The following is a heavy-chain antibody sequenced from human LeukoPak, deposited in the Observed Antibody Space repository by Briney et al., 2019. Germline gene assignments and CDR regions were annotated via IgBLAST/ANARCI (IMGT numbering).Heavy chain of an antibody. J-gene: IGHJ6*04. CDR1: GFTFSSSV. CDR2: ISSSGGNT. Sequence: GGSLRLSCAASGFTFSSSVMSWVRQAPGKGLEWVSAISSSGGNTDNADSLKGRFTISRDNSKNTLYLQMNSLRVEDTAVYYCARRTSGAKDVWGKGTTVTVSP. CDR3: ARRTSGAKDV. D-gene: IGHD3-16*01. V-gene: IGHV3-23*01.